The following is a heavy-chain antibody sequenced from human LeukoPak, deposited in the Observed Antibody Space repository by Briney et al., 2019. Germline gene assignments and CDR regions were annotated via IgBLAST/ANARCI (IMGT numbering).Heavy chain of an antibody. D-gene: IGHD2-21*02. J-gene: IGHJ5*02. Sequence: SETLSLTCAVYGGSFSGYYWSWIRQPPGKGLECIGEINHSGSTNYNPSLKSRVTISVDTSKNQFSLKLSSVTAADTAVYYCARVPRRGYCGGDCYSDWFDPWGQGTLVTVSS. CDR1: GGSFSGYY. CDR2: INHSGST. V-gene: IGHV4-34*01. CDR3: ARVPRRGYCGGDCYSDWFDP.